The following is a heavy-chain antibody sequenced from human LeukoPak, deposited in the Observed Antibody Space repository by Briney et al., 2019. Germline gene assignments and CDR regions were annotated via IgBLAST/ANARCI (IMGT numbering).Heavy chain of an antibody. CDR2: ISPYNGHT. J-gene: IGHJ4*02. V-gene: IGHV1-18*04. CDR3: AREGQSRKFDY. CDR1: GYTFTTYF. D-gene: IGHD4-11*01. Sequence: ASVKVSCKTSGYTFTTYFITWVRQAPGQGLEWMGWISPYNGHTKYTHSLQGRVTMTTDTSTSTAFLELRSLMSDDTAVYYCAREGQSRKFDYWGQGTLVTVSS.